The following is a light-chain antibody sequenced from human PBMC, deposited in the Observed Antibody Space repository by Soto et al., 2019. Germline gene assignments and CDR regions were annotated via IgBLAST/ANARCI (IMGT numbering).Light chain of an antibody. CDR2: GAS. CDR3: QQYNNWPLT. CDR1: QRVNSRF. Sequence: VLTQSRKSVSLSHGERAPLYCRTSQRVNSRFFAWYQQKPAQAPRLLIYGASTRATGIPDRFSGSGSGTEFTLIISSLQSEDFGVYYCQQYNNWPLTFGPGTRLEI. V-gene: IGKV3D-15*01. J-gene: IGKJ5*01.